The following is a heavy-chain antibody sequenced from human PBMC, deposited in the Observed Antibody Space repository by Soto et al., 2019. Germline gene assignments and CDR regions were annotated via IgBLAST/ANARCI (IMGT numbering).Heavy chain of an antibody. Sequence: SETLSLTCIVSGGSMSVYYWSWIRQPPGKGLELIGYIFYSGSTNYNPSLKSRVTMSVDTSKNQFSLKLSSVTAADTAVYYCARTIFSPLFYFDYWGQGTLVTVSS. CDR1: GGSMSVYY. CDR2: IFYSGST. V-gene: IGHV4-59*01. D-gene: IGHD3-3*02. CDR3: ARTIFSPLFYFDY. J-gene: IGHJ4*02.